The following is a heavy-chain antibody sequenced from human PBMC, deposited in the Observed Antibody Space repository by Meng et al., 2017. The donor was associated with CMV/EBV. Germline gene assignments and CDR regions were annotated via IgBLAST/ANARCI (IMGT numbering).Heavy chain of an antibody. CDR1: GGTFSSYA. V-gene: IGHV1-8*03. Sequence: ASVKVSCKASGGTFSSYAISWVRQATGQGLEWMGWMNPNSGHTDYAQKFQGRVTITRNTSISTAYMELSSLRSEDTAVYYCARFKGMDVWGQGTTVTVSS. J-gene: IGHJ6*02. CDR2: MNPNSGHT. CDR3: ARFKGMDV.